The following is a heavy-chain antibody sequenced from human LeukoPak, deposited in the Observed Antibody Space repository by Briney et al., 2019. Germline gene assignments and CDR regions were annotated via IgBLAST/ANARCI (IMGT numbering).Heavy chain of an antibody. CDR2: ISAYNGNT. J-gene: IGHJ5*02. CDR1: GYTFTSYG. V-gene: IGHV1-18*04. CDR3: ARDSSSYDYVWGSYRSQSWFDP. D-gene: IGHD3-16*02. Sequence: ASVKVSCKASGYTFTSYGIGWVRQAPGQGLEWMGWISAYNGNTNYAQKLQGRVTMTTDTSTSTAYMGLRSLRSDDTAVYYCARDSSSYDYVWGSYRSQSWFDPWGQGTLVTVSS.